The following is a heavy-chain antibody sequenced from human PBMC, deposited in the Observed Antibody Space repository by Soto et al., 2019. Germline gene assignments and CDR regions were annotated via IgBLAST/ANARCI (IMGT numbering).Heavy chain of an antibody. J-gene: IGHJ4*02. CDR3: ARARGRNFESSGYNEYLDY. CDR2: IIPRFDTA. CDR1: GGTFSSYA. V-gene: IGHV1-69*13. Sequence: VKVSCKTSGGTFSSYAISWVRQAPGQGLEWMGGIIPRFDTAKYAQKFQGRVTIIADGSTSTAYMELSSLRSEDTAVYYCARARGRNFESSGYNEYLDYWGQGTLVTVSS. D-gene: IGHD3-22*01.